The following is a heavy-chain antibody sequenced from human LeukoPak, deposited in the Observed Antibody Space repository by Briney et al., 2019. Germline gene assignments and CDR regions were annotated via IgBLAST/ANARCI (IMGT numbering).Heavy chain of an antibody. CDR2: IFSSGST. D-gene: IGHD1-26*01. Sequence: SETLSLTCTVSGGSMGRYYWSWIRQPPGKGLGWIGYIFSSGSTNYNPSLKSRVTISVDTSKNQFSLKLSSVTAADTAVYYCARAKTSWGVVATFDIWGQGTMVTVSS. V-gene: IGHV4-59*01. J-gene: IGHJ3*02. CDR1: GGSMGRYY. CDR3: ARAKTSWGVVATFDI.